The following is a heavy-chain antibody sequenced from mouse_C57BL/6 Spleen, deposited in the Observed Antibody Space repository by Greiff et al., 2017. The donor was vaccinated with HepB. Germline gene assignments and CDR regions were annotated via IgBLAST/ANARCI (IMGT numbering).Heavy chain of an antibody. V-gene: IGHV1-26*01. Sequence: EVQLQQSGPELVKPGASVKISCKASGYTFTDYYMNWVKQSHGKSLEWIGDINPNNGGTSYNQKFKGKATLTVDKSSSTAYMELRSLTSEDSAVYYCARAPRYYYGSEDYWGQGTTLTVSS. CDR2: INPNNGGT. D-gene: IGHD1-1*01. CDR1: GYTFTDYY. J-gene: IGHJ2*01. CDR3: ARAPRYYYGSEDY.